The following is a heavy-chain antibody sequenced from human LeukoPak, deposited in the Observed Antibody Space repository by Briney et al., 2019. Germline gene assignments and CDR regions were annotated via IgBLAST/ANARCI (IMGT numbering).Heavy chain of an antibody. CDR1: GFTFSGYG. D-gene: IGHD1-26*01. CDR3: AKDGGGSYFIDY. J-gene: IGHJ4*02. V-gene: IGHV3-30*18. CDR2: ISYDGSNK. Sequence: PGGSLRLSCAASGFTFSGYGMHWVRQAPGKGLEWVAVISYDGSNKYYADSAKGRFTISRDNSKNTLYLQMNSLRAEDTAVYYCAKDGGGSYFIDYWGQGTLVTVSS.